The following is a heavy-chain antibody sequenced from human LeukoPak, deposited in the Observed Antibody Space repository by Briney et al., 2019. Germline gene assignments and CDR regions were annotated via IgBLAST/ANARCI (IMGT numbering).Heavy chain of an antibody. V-gene: IGHV3-21*01. J-gene: IGHJ6*02. CDR1: GFTFRSYS. Sequence: GGSLRLSCAASGFTFRSYSMNWVRQAPGKGLEWVSSTSSSSSYIYYADSVKGRFTISRDNAKKALYLQKNSLRGEATAVNYCARDLRGDSPDYHYGMDVWGQGTTVTVSS. D-gene: IGHD4-17*01. CDR2: TSSSSSYI. CDR3: ARDLRGDSPDYHYGMDV.